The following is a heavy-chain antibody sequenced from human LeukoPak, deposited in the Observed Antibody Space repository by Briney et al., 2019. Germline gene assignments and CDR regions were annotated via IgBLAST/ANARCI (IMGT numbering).Heavy chain of an antibody. Sequence: GGSLRLSCAASGFTFSSYSMNWVRQAPGKGLECVSSISSSSSSSIYYTDSVKGRFTISRDDAKNSLYLQMNSLRAVDTAVYYCARTATDTGEFDYWGQGTLVTVSS. CDR2: ISSSSSSSI. CDR3: ARTATDTGEFDY. CDR1: GFTFSSYS. V-gene: IGHV3-21*01. J-gene: IGHJ4*02. D-gene: IGHD6-13*01.